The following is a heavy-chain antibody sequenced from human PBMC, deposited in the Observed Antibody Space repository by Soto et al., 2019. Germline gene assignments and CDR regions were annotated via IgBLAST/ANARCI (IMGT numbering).Heavy chain of an antibody. Sequence: QLLLQESGPGLVKPSETLSLTCTVSGGSIGDHSHYWAWIRQPPGKGLEWIASINYNRRSYYNLPFRSRLIISVDMSRHQLPLSLTPVIAVDTAIHYCTRPLGNFCAWAIDFWGQGTLVSVSS. CDR1: GGSIGDHSHY. CDR2: INYNRRS. V-gene: IGHV4-39*01. D-gene: IGHD1-1*01. CDR3: TRPLGNFCAWAIDF. J-gene: IGHJ4*02.